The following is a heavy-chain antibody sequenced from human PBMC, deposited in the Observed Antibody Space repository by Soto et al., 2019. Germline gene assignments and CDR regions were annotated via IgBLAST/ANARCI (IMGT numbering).Heavy chain of an antibody. CDR2: IYSGGST. D-gene: IGHD3-10*01. CDR1: GFTVSSNY. J-gene: IGHJ6*02. V-gene: IGHV3-66*01. Sequence: EVQLVESGGGLVQPGGSLRLSCAASGFTVSSNYMSWVRQAPGKGLEWVSVIYSGGSTYYADSVKGRFTISRDNSKNTLYPQMNSLRAEDTAVYYCARDRGTVYGMDVWGQGTTVTVSS. CDR3: ARDRGTVYGMDV.